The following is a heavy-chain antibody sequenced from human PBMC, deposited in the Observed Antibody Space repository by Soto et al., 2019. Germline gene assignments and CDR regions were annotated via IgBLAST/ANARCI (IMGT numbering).Heavy chain of an antibody. Sequence: QVQLVQSGAEVKKPGSSVKVSCKASGGTFSSYTISWVRQAPGQGLEWMGRIIPILGIANYAQKFQGRVTITADKSTSTAYMELSSLRSEDTAVYYCGRDWLLSNWFDPWGQGTLVTVSS. CDR2: IIPILGIA. CDR3: GRDWLLSNWFDP. D-gene: IGHD3-9*01. CDR1: GGTFSSYT. J-gene: IGHJ5*02. V-gene: IGHV1-69*02.